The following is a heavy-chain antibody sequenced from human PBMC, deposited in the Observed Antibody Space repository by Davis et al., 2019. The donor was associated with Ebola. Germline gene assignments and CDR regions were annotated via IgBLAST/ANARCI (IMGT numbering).Heavy chain of an antibody. J-gene: IGHJ6*02. V-gene: IGHV3-7*01. Sequence: PSETLSLTCAVYGGSFSDYYMSWIRQAPGKGLEWVANIKQDGSEKYYADSVKGRFTISRDNSKNSLYLQMNSLRTEDTAVYSCAKDVGYYAVDVWGPGTTVTVSS. CDR3: AKDVGYYAVDV. CDR1: GGSFSDYY. CDR2: IKQDGSEK.